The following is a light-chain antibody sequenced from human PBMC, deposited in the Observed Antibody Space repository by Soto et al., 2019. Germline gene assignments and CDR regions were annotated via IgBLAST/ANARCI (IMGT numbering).Light chain of an antibody. Sequence: QSALTQPPSASGSFGQSVTISCTGTSSDVGGYNYVSWYQQHPGKAPKLMIYEVSERPSGVPDRFSGSKSGNTASLTVSGLPADDEADYYCSSYSGTNYHYVFGTGTKVTV. J-gene: IGLJ1*01. CDR3: SSYSGTNYHYV. CDR2: EVS. V-gene: IGLV2-8*01. CDR1: SSDVGGYNY.